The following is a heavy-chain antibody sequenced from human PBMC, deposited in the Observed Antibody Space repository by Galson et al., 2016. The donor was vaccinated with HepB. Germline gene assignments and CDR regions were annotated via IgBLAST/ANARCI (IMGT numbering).Heavy chain of an antibody. CDR1: GDSVTSDNTC. D-gene: IGHD5-24*01. V-gene: IGHV6-1*01. CDR3: TRGYMQNGMNV. CDR2: TYYRSKWFN. Sequence: CAISGDSVTSDNTCWNWIRQSPSRGLEWLGRTYYRSKWFNDYADSVKSRITVTSDTSKNQFSLQLDSVTPDDTATYFCTRGYMQNGMNVWARGPRSPSP. J-gene: IGHJ6*02.